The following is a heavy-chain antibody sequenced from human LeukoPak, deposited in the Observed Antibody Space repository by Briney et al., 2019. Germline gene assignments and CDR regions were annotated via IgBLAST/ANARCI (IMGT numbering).Heavy chain of an antibody. J-gene: IGHJ4*02. V-gene: IGHV4-39*07. Sequence: PSETLSLTCTVSGGSISSSTYYWGWIRQPPGKGLECIGSIYYSGSTYYNPSLKSRVTISVDTSKNQFSLKLSSVTAADTAVYYCARASAYDSSGYYYVGYYFDYWGQGTLVTVSS. D-gene: IGHD3-22*01. CDR3: ARASAYDSSGYYYVGYYFDY. CDR2: IYYSGST. CDR1: GGSISSSTYY.